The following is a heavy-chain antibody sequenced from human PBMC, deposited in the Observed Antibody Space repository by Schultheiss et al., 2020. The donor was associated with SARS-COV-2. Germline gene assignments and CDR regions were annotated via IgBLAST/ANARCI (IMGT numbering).Heavy chain of an antibody. V-gene: IGHV3-66*02. CDR3: ARRDGYNPSPFDY. CDR2: IYSSGST. D-gene: IGHD5-24*01. J-gene: IGHJ4*02. Sequence: GGSLRLSCAGSGFSFDSYAMSWVRQAPGKGLEWVSIIYSSGSTYYADSVKGRFTISRDNSKNTLHLQMNSLRAEDTAVYYCARRDGYNPSPFDYWGQGTLVTVSS. CDR1: GFSFDSYA.